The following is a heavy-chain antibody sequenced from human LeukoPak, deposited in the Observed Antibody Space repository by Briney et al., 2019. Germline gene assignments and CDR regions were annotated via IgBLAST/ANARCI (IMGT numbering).Heavy chain of an antibody. CDR2: ISAYNGNT. D-gene: IGHD2-2*01. J-gene: IGHJ3*02. Sequence: GASVNVCCKASGYTFTSYGSSRVRQAPGQGLEWMGWISAYNGNTNYAQKLQSRVTMTTDTSTSTAYMELRSLRSDDTAVYYCARSDVVVPAAFPSDAFDIWGQGTMVTVSS. V-gene: IGHV1-18*04. CDR3: ARSDVVVPAAFPSDAFDI. CDR1: GYTFTSYG.